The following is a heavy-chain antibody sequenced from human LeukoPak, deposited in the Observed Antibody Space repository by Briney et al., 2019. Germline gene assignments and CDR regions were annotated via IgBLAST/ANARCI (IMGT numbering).Heavy chain of an antibody. D-gene: IGHD1-1*01. J-gene: IGHJ3*02. CDR2: INHSGST. CDR3: ARGAWNGAFDI. Sequence: SETLSLTCAVYGGSFSGYYWSWIRQPPGKGLEWIGEINHSGSTNYNPSLKSRVTISVDTSKNQFSLKLSSVTAADTAVYYCARGAWNGAFDIWGQGTMVTASS. CDR1: GGSFSGYY. V-gene: IGHV4-34*01.